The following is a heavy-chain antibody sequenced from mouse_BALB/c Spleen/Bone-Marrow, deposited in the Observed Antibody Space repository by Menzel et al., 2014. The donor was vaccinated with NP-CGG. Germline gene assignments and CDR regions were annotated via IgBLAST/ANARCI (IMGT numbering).Heavy chain of an antibody. CDR3: DYYYRGSSEGFAY. CDR1: GFNIKDTY. V-gene: IGHV14-3*02. Sequence: EVKLVESGAELVKPGASVKLSCTASGFNIKDTYMHWVKQRPEQGLEWIGRIDPANGNTKYDPKFQSKATITADTSSNTAYMQHSSLTSEDTDVYYCDYYYRGSSEGFAYWGQGTLVTVSA. D-gene: IGHD1-1*01. J-gene: IGHJ3*01. CDR2: IDPANGNT.